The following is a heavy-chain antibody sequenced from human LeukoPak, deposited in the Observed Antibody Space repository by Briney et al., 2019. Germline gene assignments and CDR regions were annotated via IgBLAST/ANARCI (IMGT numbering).Heavy chain of an antibody. CDR1: GFTVSSNH. V-gene: IGHV3-53*01. Sequence: GGSLRLSCAASGFTVSSNHMSWVRQAPGKGLEWVSVIYSGGSTYYADSVKGRFTISRDNSKNTLYLQMNSLRVEDTAVYYCARDVRGGHFDYWGQGTLVTVSS. J-gene: IGHJ4*02. CDR3: ARDVRGGHFDY. CDR2: IYSGGST. D-gene: IGHD2-15*01.